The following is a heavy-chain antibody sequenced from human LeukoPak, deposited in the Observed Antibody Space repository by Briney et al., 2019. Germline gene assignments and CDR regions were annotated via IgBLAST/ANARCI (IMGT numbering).Heavy chain of an antibody. Sequence: KVSCRASGYTFTSYGISWVRQAPGQGLEWMGIIYPGDSDTRYSPSFQGQVTISADKSISTAYLQWSSLKASDTAMYYCARLKTGEFWSFDYWGQGTLVTVSS. CDR2: IYPGDSDT. D-gene: IGHD7-27*01. CDR1: GYTFTSYG. J-gene: IGHJ4*02. CDR3: ARLKTGEFWSFDY. V-gene: IGHV5-51*01.